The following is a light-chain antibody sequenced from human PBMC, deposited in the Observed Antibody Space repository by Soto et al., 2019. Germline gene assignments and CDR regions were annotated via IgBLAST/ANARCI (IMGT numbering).Light chain of an antibody. Sequence: EIVMTQSPATLSVSPGERATLSCRASQNIYTYFAWYQQTPGQAPRLLIYGASTRATGIPARFSGSGSGTEFTLTISSLQSEDFAVYYCQQYRHWPLTFGGGTKVEIK. CDR3: QQYRHWPLT. V-gene: IGKV3-15*01. CDR1: QNIYTY. CDR2: GAS. J-gene: IGKJ4*01.